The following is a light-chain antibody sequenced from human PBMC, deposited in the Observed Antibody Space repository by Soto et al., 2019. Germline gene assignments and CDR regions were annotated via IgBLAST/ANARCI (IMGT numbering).Light chain of an antibody. CDR1: SSDVGNYNY. Sequence: QSALTQPASVSGSGGQSITISCTGTSSDVGNYNYVSWYQQHPGKAPKLMIYEVSNRPSGVSNRFSGSKSGNTASLTISGLQAEDEADYYCCSFAGRSTWDVVFGGGTKLTVL. J-gene: IGLJ2*01. V-gene: IGLV2-14*01. CDR2: EVS. CDR3: CSFAGRSTWDVV.